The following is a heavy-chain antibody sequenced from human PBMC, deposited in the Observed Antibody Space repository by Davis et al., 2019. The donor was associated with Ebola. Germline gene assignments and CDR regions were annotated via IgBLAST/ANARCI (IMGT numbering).Heavy chain of an antibody. CDR3: AKASLRGSDY. CDR1: GFTFSSYS. V-gene: IGHV3-48*01. D-gene: IGHD3-10*01. J-gene: IGHJ4*02. CDR2: ISSSSSTI. Sequence: GGSLRLSCAASGFTFSSYSMNWVRQAPGKGLEWVSYISSSSSTIYYADSVKGRFTISRDNSKNTLYLQMNSLRAEDTAVYYCAKASLRGSDYWGQGTLVTGSS.